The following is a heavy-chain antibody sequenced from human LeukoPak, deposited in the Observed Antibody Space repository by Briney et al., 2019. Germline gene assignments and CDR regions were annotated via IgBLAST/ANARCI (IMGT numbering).Heavy chain of an antibody. CDR1: GASISSSAR. Sequence: PSGTLSLTCAVSGASISSSARWSWVRQFPGKGLEWIGEVYHGGSINYNPSLKSRVTISLDNSNNHFSLRLSSVTAADTARYYCARRGYSGYEAYFDYWGQGTLVTVSS. CDR3: ARRGYSGYEAYFDY. V-gene: IGHV4-4*02. J-gene: IGHJ4*02. CDR2: VYHGGSI. D-gene: IGHD5-12*01.